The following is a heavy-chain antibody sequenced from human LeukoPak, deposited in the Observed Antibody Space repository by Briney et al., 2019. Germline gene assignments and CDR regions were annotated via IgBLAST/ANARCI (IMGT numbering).Heavy chain of an antibody. D-gene: IGHD2-2*01. V-gene: IGHV3-30*18. CDR1: GLTFSSSW. CDR2: ISYDGRNK. CDR3: AKGPLRGTAAAIDY. J-gene: IGHJ4*02. Sequence: GGSLRLSCAVSGLTFSSSWMDWVRQAPGKGLEWVAVISYDGRNKHYPDSVKGRFTTSRDISTDTLWLQMDSLRTEDTAVYYCAKGPLRGTAAAIDYWGQGTLVTVSS.